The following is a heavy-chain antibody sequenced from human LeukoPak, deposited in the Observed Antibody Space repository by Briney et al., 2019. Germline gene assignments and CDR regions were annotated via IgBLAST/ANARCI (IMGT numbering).Heavy chain of an antibody. CDR1: GGTFSSYA. Sequence: SVKVSCKASGGTFSSYAISWVRQAPGQGLEWMGRIIPILGIANYAQKSQGRVTITADKSTCTAYMELSSLRSEDTAVYYCATEIWDSSSWYLPTVNWFDPWGQGTLVTVSS. CDR2: IIPILGIA. V-gene: IGHV1-69*04. CDR3: ATEIWDSSSWYLPTVNWFDP. D-gene: IGHD6-13*01. J-gene: IGHJ5*02.